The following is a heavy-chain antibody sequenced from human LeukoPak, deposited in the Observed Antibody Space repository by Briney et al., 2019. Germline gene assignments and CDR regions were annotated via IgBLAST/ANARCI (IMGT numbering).Heavy chain of an antibody. D-gene: IGHD1-26*01. J-gene: IGHJ6*03. CDR1: GYTFTGYY. V-gene: IGHV1-2*06. Sequence: ASVKVSCKASGYTFTGYYMHWVRQAPGQGLEWMGRINPNSGGTNYAQKFQGRVTMTRDTSISTAYMELSRLRSDDTAVYYCARDQHSGSYYYYYYYMDVRGKGTTVTVSS. CDR3: ARDQHSGSYYYYYYYMDV. CDR2: INPNSGGT.